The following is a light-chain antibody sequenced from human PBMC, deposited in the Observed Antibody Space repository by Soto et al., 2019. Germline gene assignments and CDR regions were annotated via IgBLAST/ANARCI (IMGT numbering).Light chain of an antibody. V-gene: IGKV4-1*01. CDR2: WAS. Sequence: DVVMSQSPASLAVSLCETASVNVESNGIVFFPSNKKNYLAWYRQKPGQPPKLIISWASSRESGVPDRFSGGGSGTDFTLPINSLQAEDVAVYYCQQYYGTPTFGQGTKVDIK. CDR3: QQYYGTPT. CDR1: GIVFFPSNKKNY. J-gene: IGKJ1*01.